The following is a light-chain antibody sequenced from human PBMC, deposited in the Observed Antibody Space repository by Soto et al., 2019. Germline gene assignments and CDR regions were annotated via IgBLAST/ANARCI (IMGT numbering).Light chain of an antibody. V-gene: IGKV1-6*01. Sequence: AIQMTQSPSSLSASVGDRVTITCRASQGIRDDLAWYQQKPGKAPKLLIYSASSLPSGVPLRFSGSGSGTDFTLTISSLQPEDFATYFCLHDYEFPFTFGPGTRVDIK. CDR3: LHDYEFPFT. J-gene: IGKJ3*01. CDR1: QGIRDD. CDR2: SAS.